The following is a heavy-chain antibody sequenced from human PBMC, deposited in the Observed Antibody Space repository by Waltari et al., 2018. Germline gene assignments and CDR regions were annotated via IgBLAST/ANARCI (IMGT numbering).Heavy chain of an antibody. J-gene: IGHJ4*02. Sequence: EVQLVQSGAEMKKPGESLRISCQASGYRFTEYWIGWVRQTPGKGLEWVGLIFPIDSDTRYSPSFQGQVTMSADRSTNTAYLHWSSLQVADTATYYCARGGTGYSYGIDPWGQGTLVTVSS. CDR3: ARGGTGYSYGIDP. CDR1: GYRFTEYW. D-gene: IGHD5-18*01. CDR2: IFPIDSDT. V-gene: IGHV5-51*01.